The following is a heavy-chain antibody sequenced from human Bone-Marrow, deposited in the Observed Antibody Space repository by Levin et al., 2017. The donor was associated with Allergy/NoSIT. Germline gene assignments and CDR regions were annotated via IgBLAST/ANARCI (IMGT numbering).Heavy chain of an antibody. D-gene: IGHD3-10*01. Sequence: SETLSLTCAVYGGSFSGYYWSWIRQPPGKGLEWIGEINHSGSTNYNPSLKSRVTISVDTSKNQFSLKLSSVTAADTAVYYCARGQSFMVRGVPSYWGQGTLVTVSS. CDR1: GGSFSGYY. V-gene: IGHV4-34*01. CDR2: INHSGST. J-gene: IGHJ4*02. CDR3: ARGQSFMVRGVPSY.